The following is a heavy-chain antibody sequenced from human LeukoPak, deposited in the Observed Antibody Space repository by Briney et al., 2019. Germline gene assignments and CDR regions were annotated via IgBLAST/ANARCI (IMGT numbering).Heavy chain of an antibody. V-gene: IGHV1-46*01. D-gene: IGHD3-9*01. CDR3: AREGNDILTGSV. J-gene: IGHJ6*02. CDR1: GYTFTSYY. CDR2: INPSGGST. Sequence: ASVKVSCKASGYTFTSYYMHWVRQAPGQGLEWMGIINPSGGSTSYAQKFQGRVTMTRDTSTSSVYMELSSLRSEDTAVYYCAREGNDILTGSVWGQGTTVTVSS.